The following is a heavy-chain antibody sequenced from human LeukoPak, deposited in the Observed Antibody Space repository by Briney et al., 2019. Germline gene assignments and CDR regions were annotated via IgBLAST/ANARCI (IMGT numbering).Heavy chain of an antibody. Sequence: GGSLRLSCAASGFTFSSYAMSWVRQAPGKGVEWVSAISGSGGSTYYADSVKGRFTISRDNSKNTLYLQMNSLRAEDTAVYYCAKEVFSSSRGYYYYGMDVWGQGTTVTVSS. CDR2: ISGSGGST. V-gene: IGHV3-23*01. D-gene: IGHD6-6*01. CDR3: AKEVFSSSRGYYYYGMDV. J-gene: IGHJ6*02. CDR1: GFTFSSYA.